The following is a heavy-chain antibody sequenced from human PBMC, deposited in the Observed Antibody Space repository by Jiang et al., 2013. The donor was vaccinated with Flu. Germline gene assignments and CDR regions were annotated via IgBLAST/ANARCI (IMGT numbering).Heavy chain of an antibody. Sequence: VQLLESGGGVVQPGGSLRLSCAASGFTFSSYGMHWVRQAPGKGLEWVAFIRYDGSNKYYADSVKGRFTISRDNSKNTLYLQMNSLRAEDTAVYYCAKDFQPEVWFGETNWFDPVGPGNPGHRLL. J-gene: IGHJ5*02. D-gene: IGHD3-10*01. CDR3: AKDFQPEVWFGETNWFDP. CDR2: IRYDGSNK. CDR1: GFTFSSYG. V-gene: IGHV3-30*02.